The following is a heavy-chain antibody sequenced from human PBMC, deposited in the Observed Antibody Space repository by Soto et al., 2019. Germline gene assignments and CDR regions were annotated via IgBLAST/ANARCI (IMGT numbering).Heavy chain of an antibody. CDR1: GGSISSGAYY. D-gene: IGHD1-26*01. CDR3: ARVSATGTRGCEP. CDR2: LHHNGNS. V-gene: IGHV4-31*03. Sequence: QVQLQESGPGLVKPSQPLSLTCTVSGGSISSGAYYWSWVRQPPGKGLEWIGYLHHNGNSYNNPSLKSRIRISLDTSKNQFSLNRTSVTAADTAVYYCARVSATGTRGCEPWGQGPLVTASS. J-gene: IGHJ5*02.